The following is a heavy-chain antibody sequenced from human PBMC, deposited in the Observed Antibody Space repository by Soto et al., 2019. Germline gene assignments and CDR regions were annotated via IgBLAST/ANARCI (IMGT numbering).Heavy chain of an antibody. Sequence: SGTLALTCAGCGFSFYNQFWSWIRQPPGKRPEWIGYIHSSGGPTYNPSLESRVTISLDTSKNQFSLKLISVNAAETALYYCAREGDKQLWHIWGQG. CDR3: AREGDKQLWHI. D-gene: IGHD5-18*01. CDR2: IHSSGGP. J-gene: IGHJ4*02. CDR1: GFSFYNQF. V-gene: IGHV4-59*11.